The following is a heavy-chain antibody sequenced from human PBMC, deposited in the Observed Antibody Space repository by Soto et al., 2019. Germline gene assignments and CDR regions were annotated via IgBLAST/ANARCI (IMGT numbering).Heavy chain of an antibody. Sequence: EVQLVESGGGLVQPGGSLRLSCAASGFTFSSYWMSWARHAPGKGLEWVVNIKEDGNQKYYVESVKGRFTISRDNVEKSLFQQMNSLRAEDTAVYYCGRAYARLDYWGQGPLVTVSS. V-gene: IGHV3-7*01. D-gene: IGHD2-2*01. CDR3: GRAYARLDY. J-gene: IGHJ4*02. CDR1: GFTFSSYW. CDR2: IKEDGNQK.